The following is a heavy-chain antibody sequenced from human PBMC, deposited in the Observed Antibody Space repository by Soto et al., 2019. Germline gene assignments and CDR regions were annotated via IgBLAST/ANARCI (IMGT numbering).Heavy chain of an antibody. D-gene: IGHD3-10*01. V-gene: IGHV3-21*01. CDR3: ATLARGGPVTLPLDA. Sequence: EVQLVESGGGQVKPGGSLRLSCAASGFTFSSYTINWVRLGPGKGLEWVSSISTRSSLIYYADSVKGRFTISRDNAKNSAYLQMDSLRAEDTAVYYCATLARGGPVTLPLDAWGQGTLVTVSS. J-gene: IGHJ5*02. CDR2: ISTRSSLI. CDR1: GFTFSSYT.